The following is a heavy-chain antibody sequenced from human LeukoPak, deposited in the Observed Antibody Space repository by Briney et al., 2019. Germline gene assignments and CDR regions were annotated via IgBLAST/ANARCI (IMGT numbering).Heavy chain of an antibody. J-gene: IGHJ4*02. CDR3: AKDPEYSSSWSFDY. CDR2: ISGSGGST. Sequence: GGSLRLSCAASGFTFSSYAVSWVRQAPGQGLEWVSAISGSGGSTYYADSVKGRFTISRDNSKNTLYLQMNSLRAEDTAVYYCAKDPEYSSSWSFDYWGQGTLVTVSS. CDR1: GFTFSSYA. V-gene: IGHV3-23*01. D-gene: IGHD6-13*01.